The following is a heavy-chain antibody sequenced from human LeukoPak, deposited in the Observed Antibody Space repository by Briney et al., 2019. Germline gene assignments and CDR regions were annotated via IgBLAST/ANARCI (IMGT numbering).Heavy chain of an antibody. CDR1: GFTFSSYG. CDR3: AKSRVVPAAMEGYYFDY. D-gene: IGHD2-2*01. J-gene: IGHJ4*02. CDR2: ISYDGSNK. V-gene: IGHV3-30*18. Sequence: PGGSLRLSCAASGFTFSSYGMHWVRQAPGKGLEWVAVISYDGSNKYYADSVKGRFTISRDNSKNTLYLQMNSLRAEDTAMYYCAKSRVVPAAMEGYYFDYWGQGTLVTVSS.